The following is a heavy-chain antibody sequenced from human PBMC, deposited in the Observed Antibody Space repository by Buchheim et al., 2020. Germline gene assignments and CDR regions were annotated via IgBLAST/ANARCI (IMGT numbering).Heavy chain of an antibody. Sequence: QVQLVQSGAEVKKPGASVKVSCKASGYTFTGYYMHWVRQAPGQGLEWMGWINPNSGGTNYAQKFQGCVTMTRDTSISTAYMELSRLRSDDTAVYYCARDRGGTCSSTSCYGDYGMDVWGQGTT. CDR1: GYTFTGYY. V-gene: IGHV1-2*04. CDR3: ARDRGGTCSSTSCYGDYGMDV. J-gene: IGHJ6*02. D-gene: IGHD2-2*01. CDR2: INPNSGGT.